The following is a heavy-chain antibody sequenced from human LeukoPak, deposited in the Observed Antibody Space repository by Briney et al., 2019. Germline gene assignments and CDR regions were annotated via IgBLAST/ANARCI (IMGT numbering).Heavy chain of an antibody. D-gene: IGHD6-6*01. V-gene: IGHV3-9*03. CDR3: ARDSTAAPISYMDV. CDR1: VCIFDEYG. J-gene: IGHJ6*03. Sequence: PWGALRLSCAPSVCIFDEYGMHWVRQAPGKGLEGVSGISWKSGSKEYADSVKGRFTISRDNDKNSLYLQMNSLRVDDMALYFCARDSTAAPISYMDVWGKGTTVTVSS. CDR2: ISWKSGSK.